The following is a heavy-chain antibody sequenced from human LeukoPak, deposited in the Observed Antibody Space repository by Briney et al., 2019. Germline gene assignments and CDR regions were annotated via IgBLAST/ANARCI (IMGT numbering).Heavy chain of an antibody. V-gene: IGHV3-48*03. CDR3: ARSGYYPDY. Sequence: GGSLRLSCAASGFTFSSYEMNWVRQAPGKGLEWISYISNTGSTIYYIDSVKGRFTISRDNAKSSLYLQMNSLRAEDTAVYYCARSGYYPDYWGQGTLVTVSS. CDR2: ISNTGSTI. CDR1: GFTFSSYE. D-gene: IGHD3-22*01. J-gene: IGHJ4*02.